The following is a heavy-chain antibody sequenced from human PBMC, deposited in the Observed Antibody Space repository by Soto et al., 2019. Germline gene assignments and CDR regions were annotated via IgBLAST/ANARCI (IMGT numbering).Heavy chain of an antibody. D-gene: IGHD2-21*02. V-gene: IGHV1-18*01. CDR3: ARGPTVGDF. J-gene: IGHJ3*01. CDR2: IRVKNGNT. CDR1: GYTFNSYG. Sequence: GASVKVSCKASGYTFNSYGISWVRQAPGQGLEWMGWIRVKNGNTNYAQNFQGGFTMTTDTSTSTAYMELRSLRSDDTAVYYCARGPTVGDFWGQGTMVTVSS.